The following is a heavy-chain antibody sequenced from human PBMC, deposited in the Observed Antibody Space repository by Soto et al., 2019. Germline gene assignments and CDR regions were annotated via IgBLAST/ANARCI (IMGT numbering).Heavy chain of an antibody. CDR3: ARPRRAYDAFEI. Sequence: ASVKVSCKASGYTFTSYGISWVRQAPGQGLEWMGWISAYNGNTNYAQKLQGRVTMTTDTSTSTAYMELRSLRSDDTAVYYCARPRRAYDAFEIWGQGAMVTVSS. D-gene: IGHD2-21*01. CDR2: ISAYNGNT. J-gene: IGHJ3*02. CDR1: GYTFTSYG. V-gene: IGHV1-18*04.